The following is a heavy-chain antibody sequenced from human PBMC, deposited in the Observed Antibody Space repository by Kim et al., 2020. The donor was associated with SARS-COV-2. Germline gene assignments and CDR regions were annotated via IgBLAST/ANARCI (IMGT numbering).Heavy chain of an antibody. D-gene: IGHD3-22*01. Sequence: GGSLRLSCAASGFNFAVYDMHWVRQIPGKGLEWVSAIGSAGDTYYPDSLKGRFTISRDNARNSFSLQMNSLRAGDTAVYFCAREGTENYYGPLALDYWGQGTLVTVSS. V-gene: IGHV3-13*04. CDR2: IGSAGDT. CDR3: AREGTENYYGPLALDY. CDR1: GFNFAVYD. J-gene: IGHJ4*02.